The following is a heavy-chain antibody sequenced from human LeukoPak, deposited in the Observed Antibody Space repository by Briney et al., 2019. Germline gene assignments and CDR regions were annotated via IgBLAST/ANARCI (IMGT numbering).Heavy chain of an antibody. D-gene: IGHD2-2*01. CDR3: AKGMMPGWFDP. J-gene: IGHJ5*02. Sequence: SETLSLTCTVSGGSMNDYYWTWVRQPPGRGLEWIGYIFDIGNTNYNPSLKSRVTISLDTSKNQFSLRLNSVTAADTAVYYCAKGMMPGWFDPWGQGTLVTVSS. CDR1: GGSMNDYY. V-gene: IGHV4-59*01. CDR2: IFDIGNT.